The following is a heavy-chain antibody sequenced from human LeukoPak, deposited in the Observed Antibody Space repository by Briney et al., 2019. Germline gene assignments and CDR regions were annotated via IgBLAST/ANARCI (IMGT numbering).Heavy chain of an antibody. Sequence: GGSLRLSCASSGFTFNNYAMAWVRQAPGKGLEWVSGISGSGGSTFYSVKGRFTISRDNSKNTLFLQMNRLRAEDTAIYYCAKAGEYCPDGSCYSENYYFDYWGQGTLVTVSS. CDR1: GFTFNNYA. J-gene: IGHJ4*02. V-gene: IGHV3-23*01. CDR3: AKAGEYCPDGSCYSENYYFDY. CDR2: ISGSGGST. D-gene: IGHD2-15*01.